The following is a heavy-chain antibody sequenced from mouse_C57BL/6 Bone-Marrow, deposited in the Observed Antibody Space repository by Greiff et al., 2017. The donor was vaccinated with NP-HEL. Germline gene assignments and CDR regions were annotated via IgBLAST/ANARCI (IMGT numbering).Heavy chain of an antibody. D-gene: IGHD2-5*01. CDR2: IRSKSNHYAT. Sequence: EVKLVESGGGLVQPKGSLKLSCAASGFSFNTYAMNWVRQAPGKGLEWVARIRSKSNHYATYYADSVKDRFTISRDDSESMLYLQMNNLKTEDTAMYYCVRSYYSNSFYYAMDYWGQGTSVTVSS. CDR1: GFSFNTYA. V-gene: IGHV10-1*01. J-gene: IGHJ4*01. CDR3: VRSYYSNSFYYAMDY.